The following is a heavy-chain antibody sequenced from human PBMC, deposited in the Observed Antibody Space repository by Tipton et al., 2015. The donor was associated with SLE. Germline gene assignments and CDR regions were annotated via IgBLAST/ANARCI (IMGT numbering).Heavy chain of an antibody. CDR2: INAGNGNT. CDR1: GYTFTTYA. J-gene: IGHJ4*02. Sequence: QLVQSGAEVKKPGASVKVSCKASGYTFTTYAIHWVRQAPGQRLEYMGWINAGNGNTKHSQSFQGRVTITRDTSASTAYMELSSLRSEDTAVYYCARGSHQHLVWGQGTLVTVSS. D-gene: IGHD6-13*01. CDR3: ARGSHQHLV. V-gene: IGHV1-3*01.